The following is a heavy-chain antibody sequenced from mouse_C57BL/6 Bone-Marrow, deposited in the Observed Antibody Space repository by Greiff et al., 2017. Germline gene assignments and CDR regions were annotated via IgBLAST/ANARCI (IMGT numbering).Heavy chain of an antibody. CDR3: TTNYYGSLAWFAY. J-gene: IGHJ3*01. V-gene: IGHV14-4*01. Sequence: VQLQQSGAELVRPGASVKLSCTASGFNIKDDYMHWVKQRPEQGLEWIGWIDPENGDTEYASKFQGKATITADTSSNTAYRQLSSLTSEDTAVYYCTTNYYGSLAWFAYWGQVTLVTVSA. CDR1: GFNIKDDY. D-gene: IGHD1-1*01. CDR2: IDPENGDT.